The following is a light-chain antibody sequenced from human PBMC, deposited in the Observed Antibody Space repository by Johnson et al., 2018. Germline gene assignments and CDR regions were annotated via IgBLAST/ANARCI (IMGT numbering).Light chain of an antibody. CDR3: GTWDSSLIAGNV. CDR1: SSNIGNNY. V-gene: IGLV1-51*02. CDR2: ENN. Sequence: QSVLTQPPSVSAAPGQKVTISCSGSSSNIGNNYVSWYQQLPGTAPKLLIYENNKRPSGIPDRFSGSKSGTSATLGITGLQPVDEADYYCGTWDSSLIAGNVFGTGTKVTVL. J-gene: IGLJ1*01.